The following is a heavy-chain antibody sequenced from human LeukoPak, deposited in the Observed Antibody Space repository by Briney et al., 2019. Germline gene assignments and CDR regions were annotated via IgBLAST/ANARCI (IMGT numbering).Heavy chain of an antibody. V-gene: IGHV3-21*01. Sequence: GESLKISCAASQFTFSSYSMNWVRQAPGKGLEWVSSINRGATHIYYADSLRGRFIISRDDAKNSLYLQMNSLRAEDTAVYYCVRLRRNSDSSGYYYYYDYWGQGTLVTVSS. D-gene: IGHD3-22*01. CDR2: INRGATHI. CDR1: QFTFSSYS. J-gene: IGHJ4*02. CDR3: VRLRRNSDSSGYYYYYDY.